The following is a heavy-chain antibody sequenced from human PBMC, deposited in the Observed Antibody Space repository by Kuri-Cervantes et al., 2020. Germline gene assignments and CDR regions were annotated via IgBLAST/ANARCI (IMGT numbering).Heavy chain of an antibody. CDR2: IYYSGST. V-gene: IGHV4-59*01. Sequence: SETLSLTCTVSGGSISSYYWSWIRQPPGKGLEWIGYIYYSGSTNYNPSLKSRVTISVDTSKNQFSLKLSSVTAADTAVYYCARDRIFGVVITDYWGQGILVTVSS. CDR1: GGSISSYY. J-gene: IGHJ4*02. CDR3: ARDRIFGVVITDY. D-gene: IGHD3-3*01.